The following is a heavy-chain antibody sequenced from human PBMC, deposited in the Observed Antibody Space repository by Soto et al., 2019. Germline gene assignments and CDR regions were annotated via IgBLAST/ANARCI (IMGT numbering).Heavy chain of an antibody. CDR3: AGQSNYDFWSGYFRDDY. CDR1: GFTFSSYS. Sequence: GGSLRLSCAASGFTFSSYSMNWVRQAPGKGLEWVSYISSSSSTIYYADSVKGRFTISRDNAKYSLYLQMNSLRAEDTAVYYCAGQSNYDFWSGYFRDDYWGQGTLVTVSS. V-gene: IGHV3-48*01. CDR2: ISSSSSTI. J-gene: IGHJ4*02. D-gene: IGHD3-3*01.